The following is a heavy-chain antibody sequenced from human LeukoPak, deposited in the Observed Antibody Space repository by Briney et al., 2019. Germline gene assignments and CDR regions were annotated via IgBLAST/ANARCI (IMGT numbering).Heavy chain of an antibody. CDR1: GFTFSSYW. J-gene: IGHJ4*02. CDR3: ARIGVEMVRGVIGFDY. CDR2: IKQDGSEK. Sequence: GGSLRLSCAASGFTFSSYWMSWVRQAPGKGLEWVANIKQDGSEKYYVDPVKGRFTISRDNAKNSLYLQMNSLRAEDTAVYYCARIGVEMVRGVIGFDYWGQGTLVTVSS. V-gene: IGHV3-7*01. D-gene: IGHD3-10*01.